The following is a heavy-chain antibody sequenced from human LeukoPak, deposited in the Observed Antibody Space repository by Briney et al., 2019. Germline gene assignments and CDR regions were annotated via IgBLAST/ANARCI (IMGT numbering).Heavy chain of an antibody. V-gene: IGHV4-34*01. CDR2: INHSGST. CDR1: GGSFSGYY. D-gene: IGHD3-9*01. Sequence: PSETLSLTCAVYGGSFSGYYWSWIRQPPGKGLEWIGEINHSGSTNYNPSLKSRVTISVDTSKNQFSLKLSSVTAADTAVYYCASQKKDYDILTGWTRYYYYYMDVWGKGTTVTVSS. J-gene: IGHJ6*03. CDR3: ASQKKDYDILTGWTRYYYYYMDV.